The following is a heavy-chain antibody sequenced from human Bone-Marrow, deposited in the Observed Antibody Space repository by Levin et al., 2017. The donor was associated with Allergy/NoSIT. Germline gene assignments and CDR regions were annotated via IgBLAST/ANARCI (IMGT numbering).Heavy chain of an antibody. CDR3: ARVPHLSVVPAAMGYYYYYGMDV. Sequence: GASVKVSCKASGGTFSSYAISWVRQAPGQGLEWMGGIIPIFGTANYAQKFQGRVTITADKSTSTAYMELSSLRSEDTAVYYCARVPHLSVVPAAMGYYYYYGMDVWGQGTTVTVSS. CDR1: GGTFSSYA. J-gene: IGHJ6*02. V-gene: IGHV1-69*06. D-gene: IGHD2-2*01. CDR2: IIPIFGTA.